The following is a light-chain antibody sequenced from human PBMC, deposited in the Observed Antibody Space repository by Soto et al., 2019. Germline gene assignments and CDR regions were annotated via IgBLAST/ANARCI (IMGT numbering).Light chain of an antibody. CDR2: DAS. Sequence: MSLYLSCLSATIGKRVTITFHASQDVSNYLNWYQQKLGKAPKLLIYDASNLETGVPSRFSGSGSFIYITYTISKLGLQSRASYCTPLSNNVRLTSGGGTKVDIK. CDR1: QDVSNY. CDR3: PLSNNVRLT. V-gene: IGKV1-33*01. J-gene: IGKJ4*01.